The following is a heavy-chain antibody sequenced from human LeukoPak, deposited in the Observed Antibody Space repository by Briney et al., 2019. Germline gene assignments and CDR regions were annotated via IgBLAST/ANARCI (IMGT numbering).Heavy chain of an antibody. Sequence: SVKVSCKASGGSFSSYAISWVRQAPGQGLEWMGGIIPIFGTANYAQKFQGRVTITADESTSTAYMELSSLRSEDTAVYYCARGSFRYYYGSGSYPRFDYWGQGTLVTVSS. CDR2: IIPIFGTA. J-gene: IGHJ4*02. CDR3: ARGSFRYYYGSGSYPRFDY. CDR1: GGSFSSYA. V-gene: IGHV1-69*01. D-gene: IGHD3-10*01.